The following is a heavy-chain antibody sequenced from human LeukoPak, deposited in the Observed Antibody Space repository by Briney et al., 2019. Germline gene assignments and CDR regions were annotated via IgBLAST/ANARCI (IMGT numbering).Heavy chain of an antibody. CDR3: ARVLVRYDYVWGSYSHTDRGLDY. Sequence: ASVKVSYKASGYTFTSYDINWVRQATGQGLEWMGWMNPNSGNTGYAQKFQGRVTMTRNTSIRTAYMELSSLRSEDTAVYYCARVLVRYDYVWGSYSHTDRGLDYWGQGTLVTVSS. V-gene: IGHV1-8*01. CDR2: MNPNSGNT. CDR1: GYTFTSYD. J-gene: IGHJ4*02. D-gene: IGHD3-16*01.